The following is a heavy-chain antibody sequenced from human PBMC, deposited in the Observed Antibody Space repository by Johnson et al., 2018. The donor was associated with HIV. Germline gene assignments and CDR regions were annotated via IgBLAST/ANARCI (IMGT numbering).Heavy chain of an antibody. Sequence: VQLVESGGGLVQPGGSLRLSCAASGFTFSTYWMSWVRRAPGKGLEWVANIKQEGGKKNYVDSVKGRFTISRDNAMNSVYLQMNSLRAEDTGVYYCSSGDVFNIWGQGTMVTVSS. CDR3: SSGDVFNI. CDR2: IKQEGGKK. J-gene: IGHJ3*02. CDR1: GFTFSTYW. V-gene: IGHV3-7*01. D-gene: IGHD6-19*01.